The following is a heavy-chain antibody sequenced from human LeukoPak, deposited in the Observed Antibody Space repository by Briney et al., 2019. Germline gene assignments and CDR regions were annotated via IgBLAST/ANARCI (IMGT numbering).Heavy chain of an antibody. D-gene: IGHD3-3*01. V-gene: IGHV1-69*13. Sequence: ASVTVSCKASGGTFSSYAINWVRQAPGQGLEWMGGIIPIFGTANYAQKFQGRVTITADESTSTAYMELSSLRSEDTAVYYCAARATIFGVVIYDYWGQGTLVTVSS. J-gene: IGHJ4*02. CDR2: IIPIFGTA. CDR1: GGTFSSYA. CDR3: AARATIFGVVIYDY.